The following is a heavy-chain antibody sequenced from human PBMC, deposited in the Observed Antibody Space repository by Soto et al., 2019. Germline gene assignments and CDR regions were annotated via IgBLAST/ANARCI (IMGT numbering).Heavy chain of an antibody. J-gene: IGHJ4*02. Sequence: SETLSLTCDVYGGSFSGHYWSWIRQSPGKGLEWIGENTHSGRSSYNPSLKSRVTISVDTSKNQFSLELTSLTAADTAVYYCARHTPAISISDHWGQGTLVTAPQ. V-gene: IGHV4-34*01. CDR1: GGSFSGHY. CDR3: ARHTPAISISDH. D-gene: IGHD2-15*01. CDR2: NTHSGRS.